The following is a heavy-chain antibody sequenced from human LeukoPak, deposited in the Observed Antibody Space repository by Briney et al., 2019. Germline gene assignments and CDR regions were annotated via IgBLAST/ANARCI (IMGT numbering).Heavy chain of an antibody. J-gene: IGHJ4*02. V-gene: IGHV4-59*01. D-gene: IGHD4-23*01. CDR1: GGSISSYY. Sequence: SETLSLTCTVSGGSISSYYWSWIRQPPGKGLEWIGYIYYSGSTNYNPSLKSRLTISVDTSKNQFSLKLSSVTAADTAVYYCARLTPLGVDYWGQGTLVTVSS. CDR2: IYYSGST. CDR3: ARLTPLGVDY.